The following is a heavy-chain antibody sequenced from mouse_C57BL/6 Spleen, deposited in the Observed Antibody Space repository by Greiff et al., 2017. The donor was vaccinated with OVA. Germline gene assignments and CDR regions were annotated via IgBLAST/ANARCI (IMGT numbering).Heavy chain of an antibody. CDR2: IYPGDGDT. Sequence: QVQLQQSGAELVKPGASVKISCKASGYAFSSYWMNWVKQRPGKGLEWIGQIYPGDGDTNYNGKFKGKATLTADKSSSTAYMQLSSLTSEDSAVYFCARSWSNYRYYAMDYWGQGTSVTVSS. D-gene: IGHD2-5*01. V-gene: IGHV1-80*01. CDR3: ARSWSNYRYYAMDY. J-gene: IGHJ4*01. CDR1: GYAFSSYW.